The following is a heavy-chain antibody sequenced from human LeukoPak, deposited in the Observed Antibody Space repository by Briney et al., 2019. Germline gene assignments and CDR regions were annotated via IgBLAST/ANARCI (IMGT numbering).Heavy chain of an antibody. D-gene: IGHD6-19*01. CDR3: ARDPSMPGSGWYPNAYFDY. J-gene: IGHJ4*02. V-gene: IGHV1-18*01. CDR1: GYTFTSYG. CDR2: ISAYNGNT. Sequence: EASVKVSCKASGYTFTSYGISWVRQAPGQGLEWMGWISAYNGNTNYAQKLQGRVTMTTDTSTSTAYMELRSLRSDDTAVYYCARDPSMPGSGWYPNAYFDYWGQGTLVTVSS.